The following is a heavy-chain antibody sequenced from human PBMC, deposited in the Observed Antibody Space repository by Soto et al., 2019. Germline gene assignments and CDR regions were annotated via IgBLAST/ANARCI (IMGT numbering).Heavy chain of an antibody. Sequence: GGSLRLSCAASGFTFRTFAMHWVRQAPGKGLEWVAVISNDGSNKYFLDSVKGRFTVSRDNSNNTLYLQMDSLRAEDTAVYYCARDKKPLNWSPSILKSYYYGMDVWGKGTTVTVSS. CDR1: GFTFRTFA. V-gene: IGHV3-30-3*01. CDR3: ARDKKPLNWSPSILKSYYYGMDV. D-gene: IGHD1-1*01. J-gene: IGHJ6*04. CDR2: ISNDGSNK.